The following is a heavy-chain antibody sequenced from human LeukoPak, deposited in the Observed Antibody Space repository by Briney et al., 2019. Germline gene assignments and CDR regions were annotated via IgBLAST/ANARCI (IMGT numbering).Heavy chain of an antibody. CDR1: GGSISSGTEY. J-gene: IGHJ4*02. CDR2: IYHSGST. V-gene: IGHV4-39*01. Sequence: PSETLSLTCTVSGGSISSGTEYWAWIRQPPGKGLEWIGSIYHSGSTYYNPSLKSRLAISVDTSKSQFSLKLSSVTAADTAVYYCARLVDPATGILFGESYGRPFDYWGQGTLVTVSS. CDR3: ARLVDPATGILFGESYGRPFDY. D-gene: IGHD3-10*02.